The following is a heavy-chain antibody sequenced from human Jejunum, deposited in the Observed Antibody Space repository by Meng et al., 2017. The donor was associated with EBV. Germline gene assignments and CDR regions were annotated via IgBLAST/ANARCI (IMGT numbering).Heavy chain of an antibody. CDR2: IHPKSGDT. CDR1: GYTFTDYS. V-gene: IGHV1-2*06. CDR3: ARSYRDY. J-gene: IGHJ4*02. D-gene: IGHD2-21*01. Sequence: QVQLVQSEAEVKKPXXSVKVSCKASGYTFTDYSIHWVRQAPGQGLEWMGRIHPKSGDTSYAQTSQGRVTMTRDTSISTAYMELSSLRSDDTAIYYCARSYRDYWGQGTLGTVSS.